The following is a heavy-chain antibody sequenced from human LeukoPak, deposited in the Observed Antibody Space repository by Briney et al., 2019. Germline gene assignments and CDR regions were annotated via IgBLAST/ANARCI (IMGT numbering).Heavy chain of an antibody. CDR3: ARHVVLTVFDN. D-gene: IGHD2-21*02. V-gene: IGHV4-39*01. J-gene: IGHJ4*02. Sequence: SETLSLTCTGFNHSIGSGGKDWALIRQPPGKGLEWLRSIYYSGSTNYNPSLKSRVTMSVGTSKSQFSLKLSSVTAADTAVYYCARHVVLTVFDNWGQGTLVTVSS. CDR1: NHSIGSGGKD. CDR2: IYYSGST.